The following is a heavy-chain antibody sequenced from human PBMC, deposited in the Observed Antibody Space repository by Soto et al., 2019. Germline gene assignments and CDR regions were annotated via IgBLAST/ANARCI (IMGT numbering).Heavy chain of an antibody. CDR2: ISSSSSYI. J-gene: IGHJ6*02. CDR1: GFTFSSYS. D-gene: IGHD6-6*01. CDR3: ARDYGLFGGSSSFYYYGMDV. Sequence: PWGSLRLSCAASGFTFSSYSMNWVRQAPGKGLEWVSSISSSSSYIYYADSVKGRFTISRDNAKNSLYLQMSSLRAEDTAVYYCARDYGLFGGSSSFYYYGMDVWGQGTTVTVSS. V-gene: IGHV3-21*01.